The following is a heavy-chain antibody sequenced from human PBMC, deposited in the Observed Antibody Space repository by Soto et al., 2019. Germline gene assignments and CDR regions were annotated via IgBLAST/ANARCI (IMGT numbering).Heavy chain of an antibody. V-gene: IGHV3-9*01. Sequence: PGGSLRLSCAASGFTFDDYAMHWVRQAPGKGLEWVSGISWNSGSIGYADSVKGRFTISRDNAKNSLYLQMNSLRAEDTALYYCAKDRGVAAAAILVAFDAFDIWGQGTMVTVSS. D-gene: IGHD2-2*02. CDR2: ISWNSGSI. J-gene: IGHJ3*02. CDR3: AKDRGVAAAAILVAFDAFDI. CDR1: GFTFDDYA.